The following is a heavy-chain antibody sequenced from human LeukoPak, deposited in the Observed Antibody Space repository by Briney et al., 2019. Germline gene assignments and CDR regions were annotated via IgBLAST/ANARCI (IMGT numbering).Heavy chain of an antibody. CDR1: GFTFSDYY. CDR3: ARWFGSGSYYGY. V-gene: IGHV3-11*03. Sequence: GGSLRLSGAASGFTFSDYYTSWIRQAPGKGLEWVSYISGSSSFTKYADSVKGRFTISRDNAKNSLYLQMSSLRAEDTAVYYCARWFGSGSYYGYWGQGTLVTVSS. J-gene: IGHJ4*02. CDR2: ISGSSSFT. D-gene: IGHD3-10*01.